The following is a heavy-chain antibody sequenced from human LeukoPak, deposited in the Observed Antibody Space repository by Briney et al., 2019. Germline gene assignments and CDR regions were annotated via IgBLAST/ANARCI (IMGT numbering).Heavy chain of an antibody. CDR2: IYYSGST. J-gene: IGHJ5*02. D-gene: IGHD1-26*01. CDR1: GGSISSSGYY. CDR3: ARHEYSGSYYGLSWFDP. V-gene: IGHV4-39*01. Sequence: SETLSLTCTVSGGSISSSGYYWGWIRQPPGKGLEWIASIYYSGSTYYNPSLKSRVAISVDTSKNQLSLKLSSLTAADTAVHYCARHEYSGSYYGLSWFDPWGQGTLVTVSS.